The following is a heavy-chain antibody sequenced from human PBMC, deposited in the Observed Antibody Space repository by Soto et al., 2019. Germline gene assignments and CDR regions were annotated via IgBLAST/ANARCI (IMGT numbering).Heavy chain of an antibody. D-gene: IGHD5-12*01. J-gene: IGHJ6*02. CDR1: GYTFTSYY. V-gene: IGHV1-46*01. CDR2: INPSGGST. CDR3: ARERTTTSGYEVYYYYGMDV. Sequence: QVQLVQSGAEVKKPGASVKVSCKASGYTFTSYYMHWVRQAPGQGLEWMGIINPSGGSTSYAQKFQGRVTMTRDTSTSTVYMELSSLRSEDTAVYYCARERTTTSGYEVYYYYGMDVWGQGTTVTVSS.